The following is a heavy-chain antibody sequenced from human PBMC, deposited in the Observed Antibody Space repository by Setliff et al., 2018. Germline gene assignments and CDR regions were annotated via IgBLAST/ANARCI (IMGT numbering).Heavy chain of an antibody. CDR1: GFTFSYFS. D-gene: IGHD3-10*01. Sequence: PGGSLRLSCAGSGFTFSYFSMSWVRQVPGKGLEWVSSISSSSSYIYYADSVKGRFTISRDNAKNSLYLQMNSLRAEDTAVYYCASGSLTRGVNYYWGQGTLVTVSS. CDR3: ASGSLTRGVNYY. J-gene: IGHJ4*02. CDR2: ISSSSSYI. V-gene: IGHV3-21*01.